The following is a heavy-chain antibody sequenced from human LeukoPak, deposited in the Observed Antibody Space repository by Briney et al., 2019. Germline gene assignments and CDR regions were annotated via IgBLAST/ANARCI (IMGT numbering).Heavy chain of an antibody. CDR2: IYYSGST. Sequence: PSQTLSLTCTLSGGSISSGDYYWSWIRQPPGKGLEWLGYIYYSGSTYYNPSLKSRVTISVDTSKNQFSVKLSSVTAADTAVYYCARNSDYGDSRGNDYWGQGTLVTVSS. CDR1: GGSISSGDYY. V-gene: IGHV4-30-4*01. D-gene: IGHD4-17*01. CDR3: ARNSDYGDSRGNDY. J-gene: IGHJ4*02.